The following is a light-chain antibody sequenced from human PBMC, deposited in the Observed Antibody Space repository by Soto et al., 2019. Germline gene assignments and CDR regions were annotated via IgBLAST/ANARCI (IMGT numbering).Light chain of an antibody. Sequence: QLVVTQSPSASASLGASVKLTCTLSSGHSNYAIAWHQQQPEKGPRYLMKVNSGGSHIKGDGIPDRFSGSSSGAERYLFISSLQSEDEADYYCQTWGTGSAIVVFGGGTQLTVL. CDR2: VNSGGSH. CDR3: QTWGTGSAIVV. J-gene: IGLJ7*01. CDR1: SGHSNYA. V-gene: IGLV4-69*01.